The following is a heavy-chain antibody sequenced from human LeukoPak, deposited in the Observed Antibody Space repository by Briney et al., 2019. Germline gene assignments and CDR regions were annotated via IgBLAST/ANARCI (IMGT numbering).Heavy chain of an antibody. CDR3: ARELDYGGNFGLVDY. J-gene: IGHJ4*02. CDR2: IWPDGSNK. Sequence: PGRSLRLSCAASAFTFSTYGMHWVRQAPGKGLEWVAVIWPDGSNKYYADSVKGRFTISRDNSKNTLYLQMNSLRAEDTAVYYCARELDYGGNFGLVDYWGQGTLVTVSS. V-gene: IGHV3-33*01. D-gene: IGHD4-23*01. CDR1: AFTFSTYG.